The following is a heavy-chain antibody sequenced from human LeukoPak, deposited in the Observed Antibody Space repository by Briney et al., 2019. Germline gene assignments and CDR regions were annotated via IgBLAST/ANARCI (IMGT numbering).Heavy chain of an antibody. CDR1: GYSFSNYW. CDR3: ARLTSSWSFDY. D-gene: IGHD6-13*01. J-gene: IGHJ4*02. V-gene: IGHV5-51*01. Sequence: GESLKISCKGSGYSFSNYWIAWVRQMPGRGLEWMGIIYPSDSDTRYSPSFQGQVTISADKSITTAYLQWSSLKASDTAMYYCARLTSSWSFDYWGQGTLVTVSS. CDR2: IYPSDSDT.